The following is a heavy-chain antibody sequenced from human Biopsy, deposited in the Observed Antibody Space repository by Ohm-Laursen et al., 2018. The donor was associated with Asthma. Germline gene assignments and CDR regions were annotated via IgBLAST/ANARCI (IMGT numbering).Heavy chain of an antibody. V-gene: IGHV1-2*06. CDR2: INPKTGDT. D-gene: IGHD2-15*01. J-gene: IGHJ4*02. Sequence: KISCKASGYTFTGYYIHWVRQAPGQGLEWMGRINPKTGDTDYAQKFQGSVTMTRDTSISTAYMELSRLRSDDSALYYCARGRMYVCYGGTCYSDAFDYWGQGTLVTVSS. CDR3: ARGRMYVCYGGTCYSDAFDY. CDR1: GYTFTGYY.